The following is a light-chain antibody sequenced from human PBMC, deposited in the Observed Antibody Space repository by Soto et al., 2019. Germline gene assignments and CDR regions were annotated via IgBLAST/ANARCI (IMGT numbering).Light chain of an antibody. CDR2: EVS. CDR1: GSDVGGYNY. Sequence: QSALTQPASVSGSPGQSITISCTGTGSDVGGYNYVSWYQQHPGKAPKLMIYEVSNRPSGVSNRFSGSKSGNMASLTISGLQAEDEADYYCSSYTSSSTPWVFGGGTQLTVL. CDR3: SSYTSSSTPWV. V-gene: IGLV2-14*01. J-gene: IGLJ3*02.